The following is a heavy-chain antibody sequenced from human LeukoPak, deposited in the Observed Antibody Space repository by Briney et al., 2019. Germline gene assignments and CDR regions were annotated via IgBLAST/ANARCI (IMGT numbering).Heavy chain of an antibody. CDR1: GFTFSSYA. V-gene: IGHV3-23*01. Sequence: GGSLRLSCTASGFTFSSYAMGWVRQPPGKGLEWVSFIRGSGYSTEYADSVKGRFSVSRDNSWNTLYLQMNSLRAEDTAVYYCASKGLYYYYMDVWGKGTTVTVSS. CDR2: IRGSGYST. J-gene: IGHJ6*03. CDR3: ASKGLYYYYMDV.